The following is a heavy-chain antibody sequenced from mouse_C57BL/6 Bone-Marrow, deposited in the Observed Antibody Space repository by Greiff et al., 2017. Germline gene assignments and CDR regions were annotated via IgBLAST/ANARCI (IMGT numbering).Heavy chain of an antibody. D-gene: IGHD2-13*01. CDR1: GFTFSDYY. Sequence: EVQRVESEGGLVQPGSSMKLSCTASGFTFSDYYMAWVRPVPEKGLEWVANINYDGSSTYYLDSLKSRFIISIYKAKNILYLQMSILKSEDTATYYCARGGLYAMDYWGQGTSVTVSS. J-gene: IGHJ4*01. V-gene: IGHV5-16*01. CDR2: INYDGSST. CDR3: ARGGLYAMDY.